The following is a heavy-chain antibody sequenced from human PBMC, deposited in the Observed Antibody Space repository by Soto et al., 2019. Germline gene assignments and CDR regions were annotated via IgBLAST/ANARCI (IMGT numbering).Heavy chain of an antibody. CDR3: ASERRVIDD. V-gene: IGHV3-74*01. CDR2: INGDGSST. CDR1: GFTFSSYW. J-gene: IGHJ4*02. Sequence: EVQLVESGGGVVQPGGSLRLSCAASGFTFSSYWMNWVRQAPGKGLVWVSRINGDGSSTTYADSVKGRFTISRNNAKNKLYLQMNSVRAEETAVYYCASERRVIDDWGQGTLVSVSS. D-gene: IGHD3-16*02.